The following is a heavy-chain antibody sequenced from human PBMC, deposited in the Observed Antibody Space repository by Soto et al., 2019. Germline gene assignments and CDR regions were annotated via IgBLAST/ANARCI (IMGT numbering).Heavy chain of an antibody. J-gene: IGHJ4*02. Sequence: SETLSLTCTVSGGSISSYYWSWIRQPPGKGLEWIGYIYYSGSTNYNPSLKSRVTISVDTSKNQFSLKLSSVTAADTAVYYCASTTVTTLAFDYWGQGTLVTVSS. D-gene: IGHD4-17*01. CDR2: IYYSGST. V-gene: IGHV4-59*01. CDR3: ASTTVTTLAFDY. CDR1: GGSISSYY.